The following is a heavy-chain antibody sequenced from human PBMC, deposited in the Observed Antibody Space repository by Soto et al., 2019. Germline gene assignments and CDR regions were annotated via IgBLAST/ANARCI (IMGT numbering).Heavy chain of an antibody. J-gene: IGHJ3*02. V-gene: IGHV3-23*04. CDR2: ISSSGGNT. D-gene: IGHD3-10*01. CDR1: GFTFSGHW. Sequence: EVRLVESGGALVPPGGSLRLTCEASGFTFSGHWMHWVRRAPGKGLVWVSTISSSGGNTYYTDSVKGRFTISRDNSKNTLYLQMNSLRAEDTAIYYCAKRPTSTGFGDPFDIWGQGTMVTVSS. CDR3: AKRPTSTGFGDPFDI.